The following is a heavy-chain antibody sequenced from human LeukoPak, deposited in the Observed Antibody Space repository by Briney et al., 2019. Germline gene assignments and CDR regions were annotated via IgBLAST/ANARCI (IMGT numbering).Heavy chain of an antibody. CDR1: GYTFTCYG. Sequence: ASVKVSCKASGYTFTCYGIRGVRQAPGHGVGGMGWVSAYNGDTDSAHKLPGRGTMTTETDTSTDYLDLRRLRSGAAAVYYCARETWGVAVGCISFVCWGQGTLVTVSS. CDR3: ARETWGVAVGCISFVC. V-gene: IGHV1-18*04. D-gene: IGHD6-19*01. CDR2: VSAYNGDT. J-gene: IGHJ4*02.